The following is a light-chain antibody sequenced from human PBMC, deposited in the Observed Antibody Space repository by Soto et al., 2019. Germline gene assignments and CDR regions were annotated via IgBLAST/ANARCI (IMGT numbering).Light chain of an antibody. V-gene: IGKV1-39*01. CDR1: QDIGTY. CDR2: AAS. CDR3: QQSYTTPRIT. J-gene: IGKJ5*01. Sequence: DIQITHSPSSLSASIVYSVIITCRASQDIGTYLNWYQHKPGKAPKHLIYAASSLQTGVPSRFTGSGSGTEFTLTIDSLQPEDFATYYCQQSYTTPRITFGQGTRLEI.